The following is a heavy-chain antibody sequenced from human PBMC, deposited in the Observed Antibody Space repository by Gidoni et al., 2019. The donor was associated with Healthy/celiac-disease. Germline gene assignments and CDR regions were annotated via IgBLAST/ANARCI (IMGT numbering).Heavy chain of an antibody. CDR1: GYTLTELS. CDR2: FAPEDVET. J-gene: IGHJ4*02. CDR3: ATAGDIAAAGHFDY. D-gene: IGHD6-13*01. Sequence: QVQLVQSGAEVKKPGASVKVSCKVSGYTLTELSMPWGRQAPGKGLEWMGGFAPEDVETSYAQKFQGRVTMTEDTSTDTAYMELSSLRSEDTAVYYCATAGDIAAAGHFDYWGQGTLVTVSS. V-gene: IGHV1-24*01.